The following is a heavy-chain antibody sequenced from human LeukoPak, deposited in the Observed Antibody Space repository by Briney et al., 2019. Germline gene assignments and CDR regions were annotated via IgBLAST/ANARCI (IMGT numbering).Heavy chain of an antibody. V-gene: IGHV4-34*01. CDR3: ARKEGGQLVNTRRWFDP. CDR1: GGSFSGYY. J-gene: IGHJ5*02. Sequence: PSETLSLTCAVYGGSFSGYYWSWIRQPPGKGLEWIGEINHSGSTHYNPSLKSRVTISVDTSKNQFSLKLRSVTAADTAVYYCARKEGGQLVNTRRWFDPWGQGTLGTVSS. D-gene: IGHD6-13*01. CDR2: INHSGST.